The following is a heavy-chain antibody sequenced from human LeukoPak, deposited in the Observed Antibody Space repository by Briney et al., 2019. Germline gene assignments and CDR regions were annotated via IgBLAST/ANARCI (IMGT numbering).Heavy chain of an antibody. CDR2: IFTTGGA. CDR1: SGSIGTYY. V-gene: IGHV4-4*07. Sequence: PSETLSLTCTVSSGSIGTYYWSWIRQPAGKGLEWIGRIFTTGGANYNPSLKSRVTMSLDTSKNLFSLKLNSVTAADTAVYYCVRDGPSWGLLWGQGALVTVSS. CDR3: VRDGPSWGLL. D-gene: IGHD7-27*01. J-gene: IGHJ4*02.